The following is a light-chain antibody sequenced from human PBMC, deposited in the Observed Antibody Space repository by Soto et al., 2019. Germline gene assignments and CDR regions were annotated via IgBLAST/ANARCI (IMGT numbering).Light chain of an antibody. J-gene: IGKJ5*01. CDR3: QQLNSCPIT. CDR2: AAS. V-gene: IGKV1-9*01. Sequence: DIQLTQSPSFLSASVGDRVTITCRASQGISSYLAWYQQKPGKAPKLLIYAASTLQSGVPSRFSGSGSGTEFTLTISSLQPEDFATYYCQQLNSCPITFGQGTRLEI. CDR1: QGISSY.